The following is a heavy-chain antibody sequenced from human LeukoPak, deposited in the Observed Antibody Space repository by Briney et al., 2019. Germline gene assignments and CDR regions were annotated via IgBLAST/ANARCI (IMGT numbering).Heavy chain of an antibody. CDR1: GGSFSGYY. Sequence: SETLSLTCAVYGGSFSGYYWSWIRQPPGKGLEWIGEINHSGSTNYNPSLKSRVTISVDTSKNQFSLKLTSVTAADTAVYYCARFLLESGTYWFDPWGQGTLVTVSS. V-gene: IGHV4-34*01. CDR2: INHSGST. CDR3: ARFLLESGTYWFDP. J-gene: IGHJ5*02. D-gene: IGHD1-26*01.